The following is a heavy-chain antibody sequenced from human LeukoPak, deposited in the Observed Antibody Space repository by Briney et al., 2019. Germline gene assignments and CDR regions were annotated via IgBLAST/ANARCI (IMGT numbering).Heavy chain of an antibody. J-gene: IGHJ4*02. CDR2: IYYSGST. CDR3: ARYGGNFDY. D-gene: IGHD4-23*01. Sequence: SETLSLTCTVSGGSISSTNYYWGWIRQPPGKGLEWIGYIYYSGSTYYNPSLKSRVTISVDTSKNQFSLKLSSVTAADTAVYYCARYGGNFDYWGQGTLVTVSS. CDR1: GGSISSTNYY. V-gene: IGHV4-30-4*08.